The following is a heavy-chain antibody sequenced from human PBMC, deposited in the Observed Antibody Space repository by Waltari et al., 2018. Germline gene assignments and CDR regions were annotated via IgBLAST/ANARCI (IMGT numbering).Heavy chain of an antibody. V-gene: IGHV4-39*01. CDR2: IYYTGSA. J-gene: IGHJ5*02. CDR3: ARLPRYDFWT. D-gene: IGHD3-3*01. Sequence: QLQLQESGPGLVKPSETLSLPCTVSGGSISTNNYYWGWFRQPPGKGLEWIANIYYTGSASYNPSLKSRVTVSVDTSKSQFSLKLSSVTAADTAVYYCARLPRYDFWTWGQGTLVTVSS. CDR1: GGSISTNNYY.